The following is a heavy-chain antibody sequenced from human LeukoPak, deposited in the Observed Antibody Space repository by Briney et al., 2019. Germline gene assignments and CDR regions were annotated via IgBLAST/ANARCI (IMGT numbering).Heavy chain of an antibody. Sequence: GGSLRLSCAASGFTFSSYSMNWVRQAPGKGLEWVSSISSSSSYIYYADSVKGRFTISRDNAKNSLYLQMNSLGAEDTAVYYCARDPLDYGDYDYWGQGTLVTVSS. D-gene: IGHD4-17*01. CDR1: GFTFSSYS. CDR3: ARDPLDYGDYDY. J-gene: IGHJ4*02. CDR2: ISSSSSYI. V-gene: IGHV3-21*01.